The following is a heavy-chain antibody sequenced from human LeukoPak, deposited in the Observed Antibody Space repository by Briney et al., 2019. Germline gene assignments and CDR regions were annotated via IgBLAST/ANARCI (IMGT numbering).Heavy chain of an antibody. J-gene: IGHJ4*02. CDR1: GFTFSSYS. V-gene: IGHV3-21*01. CDR3: AREPLLDC. CDR2: ITGRSEYI. Sequence: KPGGSLRLSCAASGFTFSSYSMNWVRQAPGKGLEWVSSITGRSEYIYYADSVEGRFTISRDNAKNSLYLHMNSLGVEGTAVYYCAREPLLDCWGQEIQLIVSS.